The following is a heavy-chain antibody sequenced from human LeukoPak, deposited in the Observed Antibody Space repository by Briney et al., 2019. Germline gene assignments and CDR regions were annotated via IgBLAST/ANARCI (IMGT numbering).Heavy chain of an antibody. J-gene: IGHJ4*02. D-gene: IGHD1-26*01. CDR3: TRALGSDY. CDR2: INPNSGGT. V-gene: IGHV1-2*02. Sequence: ASVKVSFKASGYTFTDYYMNWVRQAPGQGREWMGWINPNSGGTNYAQKFQGRVTMTRVTSITTAYMELSSLRSDDTAMYYCTRALGSDYWGQGTLVTVSS. CDR1: GYTFTDYY.